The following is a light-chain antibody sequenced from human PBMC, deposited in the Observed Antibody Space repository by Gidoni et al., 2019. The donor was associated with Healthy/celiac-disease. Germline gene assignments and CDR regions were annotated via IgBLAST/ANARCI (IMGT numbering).Light chain of an antibody. V-gene: IGLV3-21*03. CDR1: NIGSKS. Sequence: SYVLTQPPSVSVAPGKTARITCGGNNIGSKSVHWYQQKPGQAPVLVVYDDSDRPSGIPDRFSGSNSVNTATLTISRVEAGDEADYYCQVWDSSSDHVVFGGGTKLTVL. CDR3: QVWDSSSDHVV. CDR2: DDS. J-gene: IGLJ2*01.